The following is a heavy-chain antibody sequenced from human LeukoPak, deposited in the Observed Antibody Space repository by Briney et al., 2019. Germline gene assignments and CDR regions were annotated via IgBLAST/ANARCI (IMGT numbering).Heavy chain of an antibody. J-gene: IGHJ4*02. CDR2: IYYSGST. CDR3: ARVRESSGWDYFDY. D-gene: IGHD6-19*01. V-gene: IGHV4-59*01. Sequence: PSETLSLTCTVSGGSISSYYWSWIRQPPGKGLEWIGSIYYSGSTYYNPSLKSRVTISVDTSKNQFSLKLSSVTAADTAVYYCARVRESSGWDYFDYWGQGAQVTVSS. CDR1: GGSISSYY.